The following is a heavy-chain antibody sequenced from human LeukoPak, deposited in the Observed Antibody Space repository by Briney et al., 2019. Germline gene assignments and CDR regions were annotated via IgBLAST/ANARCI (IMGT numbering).Heavy chain of an antibody. CDR3: ARDLLYGDFAEYFQY. V-gene: IGHV3-21*01. CDR2: ISTSSIYI. D-gene: IGHD4-17*01. CDR1: GFTFSSYS. J-gene: IGHJ1*01. Sequence: PGGSLRLSCAASGFTFSSYSMNWVRQAPGKGLEWVSSISTSSIYIYYADSMKGRFTISRDNAKKSLYLQMNSLRAEDTAVYYCARDLLYGDFAEYFQYWGQGTLVTVSS.